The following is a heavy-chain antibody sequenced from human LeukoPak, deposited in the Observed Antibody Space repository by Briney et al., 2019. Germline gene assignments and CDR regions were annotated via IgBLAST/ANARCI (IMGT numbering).Heavy chain of an antibody. CDR3: AKVIWHGYYFDY. CDR1: GFTFSSYE. J-gene: IGHJ4*02. Sequence: PGGSLRLSCAASGFTFSSYEMNWVRQAPGKGLEWVSYISSSGSTIYYADSVKGRFTISRDNPMNTLYLHMNSLRAEDTAVYYCAKVIWHGYYFDYWGQGTLVTVSS. CDR2: ISSSGSTI. V-gene: IGHV3-48*03. D-gene: IGHD2-21*01.